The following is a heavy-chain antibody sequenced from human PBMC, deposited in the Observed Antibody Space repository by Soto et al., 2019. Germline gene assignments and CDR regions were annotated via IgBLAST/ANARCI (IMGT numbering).Heavy chain of an antibody. Sequence: GGSLRLSCAASGFTFSSYDMHWVRQATGKGLEWVSAIGTAGDTYYPGSVKGRFTISRENAKNSLYLQMNSLRAEDTAVYYCARVAIIAVAGTVDYYGMDVWGQGTTVTVSS. D-gene: IGHD6-19*01. J-gene: IGHJ6*02. CDR2: IGTAGDT. CDR3: ARVAIIAVAGTVDYYGMDV. V-gene: IGHV3-13*01. CDR1: GFTFSSYD.